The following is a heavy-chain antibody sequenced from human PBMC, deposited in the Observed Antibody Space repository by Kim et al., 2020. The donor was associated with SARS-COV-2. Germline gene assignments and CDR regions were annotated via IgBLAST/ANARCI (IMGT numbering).Heavy chain of an antibody. J-gene: IGHJ1*01. V-gene: IGHV3-30*04. CDR3: ARKPTTSSWSYYCEY. CDR1: GFSFSNYA. D-gene: IGHD6-13*01. Sequence: GGSLRLSCAASGFSFSNYAMFWVRQAPGKGLEWVSLISYDGTNKDYADSVKGRFTISRDNSKSTLYLQMNSLRVADTAVYFCARKPTTSSWSYYCEY. CDR2: ISYDGTNK.